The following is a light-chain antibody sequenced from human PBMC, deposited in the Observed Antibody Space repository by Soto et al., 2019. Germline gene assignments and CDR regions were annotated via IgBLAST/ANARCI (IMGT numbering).Light chain of an antibody. CDR1: QSISSY. CDR3: QQSYKTPRT. CDR2: AAS. J-gene: IGKJ1*01. Sequence: DIQMTQSPSSLSASVGDRVTITCRASQSISSYLNWYQQKPGKAPKLLIYAASSLQSGVPSRFSGSGSATDFILTISSLQPEDFATYYCQQSYKTPRTFSQGTKVEIK. V-gene: IGKV1-39*01.